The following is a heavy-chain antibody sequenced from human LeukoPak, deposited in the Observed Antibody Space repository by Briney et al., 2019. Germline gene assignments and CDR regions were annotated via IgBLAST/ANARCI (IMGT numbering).Heavy chain of an antibody. CDR1: GFTFNNYA. Sequence: GALRPSCAASGFTFNNYAIHWVRQPPGKGLEGLAFFRYDGNHEYYADSVKGRFTFSRDNSKNTLLLQMNSLRAEDTAVYYCASRPTGFDWGPFDYWGQGTLVTVSS. D-gene: IGHD5-12*01. V-gene: IGHV3-30*02. J-gene: IGHJ4*02. CDR2: FRYDGNHE. CDR3: ASRPTGFDWGPFDY.